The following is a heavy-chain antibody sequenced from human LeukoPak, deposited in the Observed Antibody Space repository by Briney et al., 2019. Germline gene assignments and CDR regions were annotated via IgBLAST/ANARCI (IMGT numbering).Heavy chain of an antibody. Sequence: GASVKVSCKASGYTFTSYYMHWVRQAPGQGLEWRGWISAYNGNTNYAQKLQGRVTMTTDTSTSTAYMELRSLRSDDTAVYYCARDLGRYYYDSSGYSDYWGQGTLVTVSS. CDR3: ARDLGRYYYDSSGYSDY. CDR1: GYTFTSYY. D-gene: IGHD3-22*01. V-gene: IGHV1-18*04. CDR2: ISAYNGNT. J-gene: IGHJ4*02.